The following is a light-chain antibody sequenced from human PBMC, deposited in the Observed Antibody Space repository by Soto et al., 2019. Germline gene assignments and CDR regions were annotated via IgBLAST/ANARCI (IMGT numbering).Light chain of an antibody. CDR3: QQYKIWPT. V-gene: IGKV3-15*01. J-gene: IGKJ1*01. CDR1: QSVGIN. CDR2: GAS. Sequence: EMVMTQSPATLSVSPGERATPSCRASQSVGINLAWHQQKPGQAPRLLIYGASTRATGIPARFSGSGSGTEFTLTISSLQSEDFAVYFCQQYKIWPTFGQGTKVDIK.